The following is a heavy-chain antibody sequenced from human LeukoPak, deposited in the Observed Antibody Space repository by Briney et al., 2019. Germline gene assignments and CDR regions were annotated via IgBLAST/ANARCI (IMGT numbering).Heavy chain of an antibody. CDR1: GFTFSSDW. J-gene: IGHJ4*02. Sequence: GGSLRLSCAASGFTFSSDWMSWVCQAPGKGLEWLANINEDGSEKYYVDSVKGRFTISRDNARNTVYLQMNSLRAEDTAVYYCARARYSYTGIVDFWGQGTLVTVSS. V-gene: IGHV3-7*02. D-gene: IGHD5-18*01. CDR2: INEDGSEK. CDR3: ARARYSYTGIVDF.